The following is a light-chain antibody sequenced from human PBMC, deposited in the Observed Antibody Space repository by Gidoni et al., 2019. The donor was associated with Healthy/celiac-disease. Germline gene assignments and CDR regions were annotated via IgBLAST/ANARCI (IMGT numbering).Light chain of an antibody. V-gene: IGLV1-40*01. CDR1: SSNIGAGYD. J-gene: IGLJ1*01. Sequence: QSVLTPPPSVSGAPGQRVTISCTGSSSNIGAGYDVNWYQQLPGTAPKLLIYGNSNRPSGVPDRFSGSKSVTSASLAITGLQAEDEADYYCQSYDSSLSGYVFGTGTKVTVL. CDR3: QSYDSSLSGYV. CDR2: GNS.